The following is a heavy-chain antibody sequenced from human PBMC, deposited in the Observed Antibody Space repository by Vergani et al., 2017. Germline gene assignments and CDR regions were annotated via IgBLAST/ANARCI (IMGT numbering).Heavy chain of an antibody. D-gene: IGHD6-13*01. CDR3: AMGRVNSSSFYYYYYYIDV. V-gene: IGHV1-18*01. Sequence: QVQLVQSGAEVKKPGASVKVSCKASGYTFTSYGISWVRQAPGQGLEWMGWISAYNGNTNYAQKLQGRVTKTTDTSTRTAYMELRSLRSDDTAVYYCAMGRVNSSSFYYYYYYIDVWGKGTTVTVSS. CDR1: GYTFTSYG. CDR2: ISAYNGNT. J-gene: IGHJ6*03.